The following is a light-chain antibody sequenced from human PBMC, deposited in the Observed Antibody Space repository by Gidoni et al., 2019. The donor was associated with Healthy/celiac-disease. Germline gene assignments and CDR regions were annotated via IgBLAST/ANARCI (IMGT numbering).Light chain of an antibody. CDR2: DAS. Sequence: DIQMTQSPSSLSASVGDRVTITCQASQDISNYLNWYQQKPGKAPKLLNYDASNLETGVPSRFSGSGSGTDFTFTISSLQPEDIATCYCQQYDNLPITFGQGTRLEIK. CDR3: QQYDNLPIT. CDR1: QDISNY. J-gene: IGKJ5*01. V-gene: IGKV1-33*01.